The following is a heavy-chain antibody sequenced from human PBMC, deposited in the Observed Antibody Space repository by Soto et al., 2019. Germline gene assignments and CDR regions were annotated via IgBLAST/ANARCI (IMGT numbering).Heavy chain of an antibody. CDR3: ARGRYGDY. CDR1: GYTFTSYG. V-gene: IGHV1-18*01. D-gene: IGHD1-1*01. Sequence: QVHLVQSGAEVKKPGASVKVSCKASGYTFTSYGITWVRQAPGQGLEWMGWISAHNGNTDYAQKLQGRVIVTRDTSTSTAYMELRSLISDDKAVYYCARGRYGDYWGQGALVTVS. J-gene: IGHJ4*02. CDR2: ISAHNGNT.